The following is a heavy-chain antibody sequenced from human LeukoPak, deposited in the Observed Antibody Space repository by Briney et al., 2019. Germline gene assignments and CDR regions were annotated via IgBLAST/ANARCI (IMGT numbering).Heavy chain of an antibody. D-gene: IGHD6-13*01. Sequence: GASVKVSCKASGYTFSNYAINWVRQAPGQGLEWMGWINTNTGNPTYAQGFTGRFVFSLDTSVSTAYLQISSLKAEDTAVYYCARDHAIAAAFNYYYYMDVWGKGTTVTVSS. J-gene: IGHJ6*03. CDR1: GYTFSNYA. V-gene: IGHV7-4-1*02. CDR2: INTNTGNP. CDR3: ARDHAIAAAFNYYYYMDV.